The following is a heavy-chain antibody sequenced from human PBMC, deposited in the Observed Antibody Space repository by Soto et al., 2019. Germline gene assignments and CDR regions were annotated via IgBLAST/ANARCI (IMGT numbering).Heavy chain of an antibody. D-gene: IGHD6-19*01. CDR1: GYSFTIYW. V-gene: IGHV5-10-1*01. Sequence: PGESLKISCNGSGYSFTIYWISWVRQMPGKGLEWMGRIDPSDSYTNYSPSFQGHVTISADKSISTAYLQWSSLKASDTAMYYCARRSSGWNYYGMDVWGQGTTVTVSS. J-gene: IGHJ6*02. CDR3: ARRSSGWNYYGMDV. CDR2: IDPSDSYT.